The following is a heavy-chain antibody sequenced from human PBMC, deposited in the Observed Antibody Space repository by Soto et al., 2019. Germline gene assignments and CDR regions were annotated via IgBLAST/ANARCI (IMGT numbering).Heavy chain of an antibody. CDR2: ISAYNGNT. V-gene: IGHV1-18*01. CDR3: ARGSSWYGGGAY. CDR1: GYTFTSYG. J-gene: IGHJ4*02. Sequence: QVQLVQSGAEVKKPGASVKVSCKASGYTFTSYGISWVRQAPGQGLEWMGWISAYNGNTNYAQKLQGRVTMTTDTSTGTGYMERRSLGSDDTAVYSCARGSSWYGGGAYWGQGTLVTVSS. D-gene: IGHD6-13*01.